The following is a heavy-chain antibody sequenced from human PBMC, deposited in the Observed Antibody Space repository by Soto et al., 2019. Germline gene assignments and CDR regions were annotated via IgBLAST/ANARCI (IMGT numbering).Heavy chain of an antibody. CDR3: ASLNNWRSGDGRIDV. V-gene: IGHV1-69*01. CDR2: IIPIFGKP. CDR1: GGSFNTYT. J-gene: IGHJ6*02. D-gene: IGHD3-10*01. Sequence: QVQLVQSGAEVKKPGSSVKVSCKASGGSFNTYTISWVRQAPGQGLQWMGGIIPIFGKPTYAQAFQGRVTIAADEHTITVYMELRSLRSDDTALYYCASLNNWRSGDGRIDVWGRGTAVIVSS.